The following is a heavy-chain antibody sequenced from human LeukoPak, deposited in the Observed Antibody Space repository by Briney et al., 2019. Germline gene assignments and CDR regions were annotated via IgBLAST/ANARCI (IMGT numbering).Heavy chain of an antibody. D-gene: IGHD2-2*01. J-gene: IGHJ3*02. Sequence: PGGSLRLSCVASGFTFSSYEMNWVRQAPGKGLEWVSYISSSGTTIYYADSVKGRFTISRDNAKNSLYLQMNSLRAEDTAVYYCARGGYCSSSICYSLSAFDIWGQGTMFTVSS. CDR1: GFTFSSYE. CDR2: ISSSGTTI. CDR3: ARGGYCSSSICYSLSAFDI. V-gene: IGHV3-48*03.